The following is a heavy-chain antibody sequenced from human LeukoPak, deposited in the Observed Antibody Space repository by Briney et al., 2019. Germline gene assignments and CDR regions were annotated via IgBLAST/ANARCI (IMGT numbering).Heavy chain of an antibody. CDR3: ARGRGSNNKYCSSTSCYTVCDY. CDR2: ISAYNGNT. J-gene: IGHJ4*02. D-gene: IGHD2-2*02. CDR1: GYTFTSYG. V-gene: IGHV1-18*01. Sequence: ASVKVSCKASGYTFTSYGISWVRQAPGQGLEWMGWISAYNGNTNYAQKLQGRVTMTTDTSTSTAYMELRSLRSDDTAVYYCARGRGSNNKYCSSTSCYTVCDYWGQGTLVTVSS.